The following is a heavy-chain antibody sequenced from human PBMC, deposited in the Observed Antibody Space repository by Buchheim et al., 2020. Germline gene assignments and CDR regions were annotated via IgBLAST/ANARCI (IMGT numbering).Heavy chain of an antibody. CDR3: AREKVVLMAYGMDV. V-gene: IGHV3-66*01. CDR2: IYSGGST. J-gene: IGHJ6*02. D-gene: IGHD2-8*01. CDR1: GFTVSSNY. Sequence: EVQLVESGGGLVQPGGSLRLSCAASGFTVSSNYMSWVRQAPGKGLEWVSVIYSGGSTYYADSVKGRFTISSDNSKNTPYLQMNSLGAEDTAVYYCAREKVVLMAYGMDVWGQGTT.